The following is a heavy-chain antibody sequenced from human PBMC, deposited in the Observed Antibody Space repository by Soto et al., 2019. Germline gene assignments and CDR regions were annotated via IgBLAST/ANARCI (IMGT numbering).Heavy chain of an antibody. CDR2: ISWNSGSI. Sequence: EVQLVESGGGLVQPGRSLRLSCAASGFTFDDYAMHWVRQAPGKGLEWVSGISWNSGSIGYADSVKGRLTISRDNAKNSLYRQMNSLRAEDTALYYCAKGVSSGWDNAFDIWGQGTMVTVSS. D-gene: IGHD6-19*01. V-gene: IGHV3-9*01. CDR1: GFTFDDYA. J-gene: IGHJ3*02. CDR3: AKGVSSGWDNAFDI.